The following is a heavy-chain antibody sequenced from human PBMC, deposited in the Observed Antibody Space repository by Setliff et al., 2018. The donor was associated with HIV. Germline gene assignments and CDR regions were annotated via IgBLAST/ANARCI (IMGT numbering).Heavy chain of an antibody. V-gene: IGHV4-59*01. CDR2: IFYSGSS. J-gene: IGHJ5*02. Sequence: SETLSLTCTVSGASISTYYWSWIRQPPGKGLEWIGYIFYSGSSNYNPSLKSRVTMSVDTSKNQFSLNLTSVTAADTAVYFCARDRGSYNFWSGLARGDNWFDPWGQGTLVTVSS. CDR3: ARDRGSYNFWSGLARGDNWFDP. D-gene: IGHD3-3*01. CDR1: GASISTYY.